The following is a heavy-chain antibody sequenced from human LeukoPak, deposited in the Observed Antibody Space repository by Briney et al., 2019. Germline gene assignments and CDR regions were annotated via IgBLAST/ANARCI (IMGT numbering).Heavy chain of an antibody. V-gene: IGHV1-18*01. CDR2: ISAYNGNT. Sequence: ASVKVSCKASGYTFTSYDIIWVRQAPGQGLEWMGWISAYNGNTNYAQKLQGRVTMTTDTSTSTAYMELRSLRSDDTAVYYCARGCYDFWSGYYNYYYYYYMDVWGKGTTVTVSS. J-gene: IGHJ6*03. D-gene: IGHD3-3*01. CDR1: GYTFTSYD. CDR3: ARGCYDFWSGYYNYYYYYYMDV.